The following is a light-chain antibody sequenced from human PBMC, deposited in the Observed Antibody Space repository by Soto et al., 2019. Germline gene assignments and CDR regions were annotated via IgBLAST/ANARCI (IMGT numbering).Light chain of an antibody. CDR1: SSDVDAYNY. CDR3: SSYKSGTAPYV. Sequence: QSALTQPASGSGSPGQSITISCTGTSSDVDAYNYVSWYQQHPGKAPKLVIYDVSNRPSGVSNRFSGSKSGNTASLTISGLQAEDEADYYCSSYKSGTAPYVFGTGTKV. CDR2: DVS. V-gene: IGLV2-14*03. J-gene: IGLJ1*01.